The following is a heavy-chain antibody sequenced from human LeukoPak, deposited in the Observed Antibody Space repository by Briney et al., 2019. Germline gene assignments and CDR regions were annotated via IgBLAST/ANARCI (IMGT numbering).Heavy chain of an antibody. Sequence: SETLSLTCTVSGGSISSSSYYWGWIRQPPGKGLEWIGSIYYSGSTYYNPSLKSRVTISVDTSKNQFSLKLSSVTAADTAVYSCARAPHFFDTSGSRYYFDYWGQGALVTVSS. D-gene: IGHD3-22*01. CDR2: IYYSGST. J-gene: IGHJ4*02. CDR3: ARAPHFFDTSGSRYYFDY. V-gene: IGHV4-39*01. CDR1: GGSISSSSYY.